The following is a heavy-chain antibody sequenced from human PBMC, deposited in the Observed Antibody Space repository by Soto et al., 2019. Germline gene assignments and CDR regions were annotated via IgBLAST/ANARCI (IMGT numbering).Heavy chain of an antibody. CDR3: ARGRLTDIVVVTTADNCFDP. J-gene: IGHJ5*02. CDR1: GYTFTGYY. Sequence: ASVKVSCKASGYTFTGYYMHWVRQAPGQGLERMGWINPNSGGTNYAQKFQGWVTMTRDTSISTAYMELSRLRSDDTAVYYCARGRLTDIVVVTTADNCFDPWGKGTLVTVSS. CDR2: INPNSGGT. D-gene: IGHD2-2*01. V-gene: IGHV1-2*04.